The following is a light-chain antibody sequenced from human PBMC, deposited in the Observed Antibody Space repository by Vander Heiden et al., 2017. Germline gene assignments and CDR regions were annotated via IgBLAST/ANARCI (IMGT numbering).Light chain of an antibody. CDR3: AAWDDSLNGPV. J-gene: IGLJ3*02. CDR1: SSNIGSNT. CDR2: SYN. V-gene: IGLV1-44*01. Sequence: QSVLTQPPSASGTPGQRVTISCSGSSSNIGSNTVTWYQQLPGTAPKLLIYSYNQRPSGVPDRFSGSKSGTSASLAISGLQSEDEAGYYCAAWDDSLNGPVFGGGTKLTVL.